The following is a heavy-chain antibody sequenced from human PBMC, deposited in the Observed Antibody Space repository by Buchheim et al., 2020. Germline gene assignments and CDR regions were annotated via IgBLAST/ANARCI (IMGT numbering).Heavy chain of an antibody. V-gene: IGHV4-59*08. CDR2: IYYSGST. J-gene: IGHJ4*02. CDR1: GGSISSYY. Sequence: QVQLQESGPGLVKPSETLSLTCTVSGGSISSYYWSWIRQPPGKGLEWIGYIYYSGSTNYNPSLKSRVTISVDTSKNQFSLKLSSVTAADTAVYYCASIPLYQQLVRYWGQGTL. D-gene: IGHD6-6*01. CDR3: ASIPLYQQLVRY.